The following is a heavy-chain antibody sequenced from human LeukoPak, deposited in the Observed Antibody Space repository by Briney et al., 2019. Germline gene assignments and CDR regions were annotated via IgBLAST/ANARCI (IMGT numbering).Heavy chain of an antibody. CDR1: GFTFSSYE. CDR3: STDPRLLIY. D-gene: IGHD2-8*01. V-gene: IGHV3-48*03. CDR2: ISSSGSTI. Sequence: GGSLRLSCAASGFTFSSYEMNWVRQAPGKGLEWVSYISSSGSTIYYADSVKGRFTVSRDNAKNSLYLQMNSLRPDDTALYYCSTDPRLLIYWGHGTLVTVSS. J-gene: IGHJ4*01.